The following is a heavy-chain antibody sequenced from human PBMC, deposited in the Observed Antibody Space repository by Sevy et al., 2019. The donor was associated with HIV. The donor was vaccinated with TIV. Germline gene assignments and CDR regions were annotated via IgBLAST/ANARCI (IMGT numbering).Heavy chain of an antibody. CDR1: GFTFSSYE. D-gene: IGHD3-22*01. CDR2: ISSSGSAI. J-gene: IGHJ4*02. V-gene: IGHV3-48*03. CDR3: AREPGLHSSGYSGGFDY. Sequence: GGSLRLSCEASGFTFSSYEMNWVRQAPGKGLEWISYISSSGSAIYYPDSEKGRFTVSRDNAKNLVYLQMNSLRAEDTAIYYWAREPGLHSSGYSGGFDYWGQGTLVTVSS.